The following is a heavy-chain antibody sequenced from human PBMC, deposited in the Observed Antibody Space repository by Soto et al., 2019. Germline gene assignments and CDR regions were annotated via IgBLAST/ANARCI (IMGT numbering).Heavy chain of an antibody. CDR3: AKGPHSSGWHYFDF. Sequence: GGSLRLSCAASGITVSSYAMSWVRQAPGKGLEWVSTISGGNTYYADSVKGRFTISRDYSENTLYLQMISLRAEDMAIYYCAKGPHSSGWHYFDFWGQGTLVTV. CDR2: ISGGNT. D-gene: IGHD6-19*01. J-gene: IGHJ4*02. CDR1: GITVSSYA. V-gene: IGHV3-23*01.